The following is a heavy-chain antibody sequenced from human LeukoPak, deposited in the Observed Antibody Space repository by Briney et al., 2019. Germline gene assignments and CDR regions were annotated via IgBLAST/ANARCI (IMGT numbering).Heavy chain of an antibody. CDR3: ARGGGNSAFDY. Sequence: GGSLRLSCAASGFTFSIYWMSWVRQAPGKGLEWVANVKHDGSEKYCVDSVKGRFTISRDNVKNSPYLQMNSLRAEDTAVYYCARGGGNSAFDYWGPGNPGHRLL. J-gene: IGHJ4*02. V-gene: IGHV3-7*01. D-gene: IGHD4-23*01. CDR2: VKHDGSEK. CDR1: GFTFSIYW.